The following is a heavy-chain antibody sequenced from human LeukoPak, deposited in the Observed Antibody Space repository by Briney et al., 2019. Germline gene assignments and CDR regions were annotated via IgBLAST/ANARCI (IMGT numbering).Heavy chain of an antibody. Sequence: PGGSLTLSCAASGFTFSTYGMHWVRQAPGKGLEWVALIWYDGRDKYYADSVKGRFTISRDNSKNTLYLQMNSLRAEDTAVYYCARVSSSGLENFDYWGQGTLVTVSS. D-gene: IGHD6-19*01. CDR3: ARVSSSGLENFDY. J-gene: IGHJ4*02. V-gene: IGHV3-33*01. CDR2: IWYDGRDK. CDR1: GFTFSTYG.